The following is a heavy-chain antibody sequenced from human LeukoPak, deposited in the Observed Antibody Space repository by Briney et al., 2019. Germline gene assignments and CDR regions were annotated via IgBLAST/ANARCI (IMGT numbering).Heavy chain of an antibody. CDR2: ISSDGSSA. Sequence: GRSLRLSCAASGFTFSSHWMHWVRQAPGKGLVWVTRISSDGSSASYADSVKGRFTISRDNAKNTLYLQMSSLRAEDTAKYYCARISLSGWVNDHWGQGTLVTVSS. J-gene: IGHJ4*02. V-gene: IGHV3-74*01. CDR3: ARISLSGWVNDH. D-gene: IGHD6-19*01. CDR1: GFTFSSHW.